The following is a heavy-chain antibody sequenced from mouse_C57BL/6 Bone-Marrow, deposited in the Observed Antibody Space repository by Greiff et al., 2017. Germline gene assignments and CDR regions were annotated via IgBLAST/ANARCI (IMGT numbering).Heavy chain of an antibody. Sequence: DVQLVESGGGLVQPGGSLKLSCAASGFTFSDYGMAWVRPAPRKGPEWVAFISNLAYSIYSADTVTGRFTISRENAKNTLYLEMSSLRSEDTAMYYCARRPYSNYDYAMDYWGQGTSVTVSS. CDR1: GFTFSDYG. CDR3: ARRPYSNYDYAMDY. CDR2: ISNLAYSI. J-gene: IGHJ4*01. D-gene: IGHD2-5*01. V-gene: IGHV5-15*04.